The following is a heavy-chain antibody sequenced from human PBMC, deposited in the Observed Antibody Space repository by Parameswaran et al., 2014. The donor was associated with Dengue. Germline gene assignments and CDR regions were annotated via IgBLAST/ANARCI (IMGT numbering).Heavy chain of an antibody. CDR3: ARGVAFGELLLH. CDR2: ISTYNGNT. D-gene: IGHD3-10*01. V-gene: IGHV1-18*01. Sequence: SWVRQAPGQGLEWMGWISTYNGNTKYAQKVQGRVTMTTDTSTSTAYMELRSLRSDDTAVYYCARGVAFGELLLHWGQGTLVTVSS. J-gene: IGHJ4*02.